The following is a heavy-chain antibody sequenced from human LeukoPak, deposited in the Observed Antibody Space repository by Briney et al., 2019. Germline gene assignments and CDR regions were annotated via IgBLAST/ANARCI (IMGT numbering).Heavy chain of an antibody. CDR2: INHSGST. Sequence: SETLSLTCAVYGGSFSGYYWSWIRQPPGRGLEWIGEINHSGSTNYNPSLKSRVTISVDTSKNQFSLKLSSVTAADTSVYYCARRRVGATFYYYYYMDVWGKGTTVTVSS. V-gene: IGHV4-34*01. CDR1: GGSFSGYY. J-gene: IGHJ6*03. CDR3: ARRRVGATFYYYYYMDV. D-gene: IGHD1-26*01.